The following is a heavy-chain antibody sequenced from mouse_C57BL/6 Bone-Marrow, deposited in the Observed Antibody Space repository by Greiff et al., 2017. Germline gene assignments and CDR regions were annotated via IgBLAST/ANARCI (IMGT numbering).Heavy chain of an antibody. D-gene: IGHD3-2*02. CDR3: ARGSAGYRSMDY. CDR2: IDPSDSYT. Sequence: VQLQQPGAELVMPGASVKLSCKASGYTFTSYWMHWVKQRPGQGLEWIGEIDPSDSYTNYNQKFKGKSTLTVDKSSSTAYMQLSSLTSEDSAVDYCARGSAGYRSMDYWGQGTSVTVSA. CDR1: GYTFTSYW. J-gene: IGHJ4*01. V-gene: IGHV1-69*01.